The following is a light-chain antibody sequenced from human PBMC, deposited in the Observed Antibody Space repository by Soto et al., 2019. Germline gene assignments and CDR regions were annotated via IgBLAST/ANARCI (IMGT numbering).Light chain of an antibody. CDR3: QQYNNWPAIT. CDR1: QSVSSN. V-gene: IGKV3D-15*01. Sequence: EIVMTQSPATLSVSPGERATLSCRASQSVSSNLAWYQQKPGHAPRLFIYGASTRATGIPARFSGSGSGTEFTLTISSLQSEDFAVYYCQQYNNWPAITFGQGTRLEIK. CDR2: GAS. J-gene: IGKJ5*01.